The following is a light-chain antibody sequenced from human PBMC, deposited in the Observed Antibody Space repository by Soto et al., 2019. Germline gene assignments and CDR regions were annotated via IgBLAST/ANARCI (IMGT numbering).Light chain of an antibody. CDR2: DAS. CDR3: QQRSNSLIT. CDR1: QSVSSY. Sequence: EIVLTQSPATLSLPPGERATLSCRASQSVSSYLAWYQQKPGQAPRLLIYDASNRATGIPARFSGSGSGTDFTLTISSLEPEEFAVYYCQQRSNSLITFGQGTRLEIK. J-gene: IGKJ5*01. V-gene: IGKV3-11*01.